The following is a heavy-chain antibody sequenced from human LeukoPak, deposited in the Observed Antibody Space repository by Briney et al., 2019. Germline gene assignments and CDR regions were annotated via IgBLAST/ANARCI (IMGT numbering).Heavy chain of an antibody. Sequence: GGSLRLSCTTSGFSFRDYGITWVRQAPGKGLEWVSAITRGSAHIYYADSLKGRFTISGDHSTNSVHLQMNSPRVDDTAVYYCARGALVGTVYFFDYWGPGTVVTVSS. D-gene: IGHD1-26*01. V-gene: IGHV3-21*01. CDR1: GFSFRDYG. CDR2: ITRGSAHI. CDR3: ARGALVGTVYFFDY. J-gene: IGHJ4*02.